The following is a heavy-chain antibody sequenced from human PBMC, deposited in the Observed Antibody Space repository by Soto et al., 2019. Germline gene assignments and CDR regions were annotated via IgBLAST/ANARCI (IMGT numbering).Heavy chain of an antibody. CDR3: WMGDNYVTPPPPDV. V-gene: IGHV1-18*01. CDR1: GYIFVNYG. D-gene: IGHD3-16*01. CDR2: ISPYSGNT. Sequence: QVQLVQSGDEVRKPGSSVKVSCKASGYIFVNYGIAWVRQAPGQGLEWMGWISPYSGNTHYASKVQGRLTMTTDTSSSTAYMELGSPTTDDTAVYYCWMGDNYVTPPPPDVWGQRNKVTVSS. J-gene: IGHJ6*02.